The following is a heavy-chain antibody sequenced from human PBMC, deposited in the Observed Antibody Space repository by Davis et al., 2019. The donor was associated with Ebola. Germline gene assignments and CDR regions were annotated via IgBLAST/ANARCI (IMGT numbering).Heavy chain of an antibody. Sequence: SVKVSCKASGGTFSSYAISWVRQAPGQGLEWMGRIIPILGIVNYAQRFQGRVTITADKSTTTSYMELGSLRSEDTAVYYCARGASRRRYFDSDPLDYWGQGTLVTVSS. CDR1: GGTFSSYA. J-gene: IGHJ4*02. D-gene: IGHD3-9*01. CDR2: IIPILGIV. CDR3: ARGASRRRYFDSDPLDY. V-gene: IGHV1-69*04.